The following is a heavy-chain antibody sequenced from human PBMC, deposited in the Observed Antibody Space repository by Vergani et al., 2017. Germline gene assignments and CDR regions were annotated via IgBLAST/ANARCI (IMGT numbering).Heavy chain of an antibody. CDR2: VSGSSATP. D-gene: IGHD2-8*02. Sequence: EVQLLESGGGLVQPGGSLRLSCEASGFSFPGYAMSWVRQAPGKGLEWVSSVSGSSATPYYADPVKGRFIISRDNSKNTLHLQMNSLRADDTAVYYCARDRGDWRYSRYFYNYYMDVWGKGTTVTVSS. CDR3: ARDRGDWRYSRYFYNYYMDV. J-gene: IGHJ6*03. CDR1: GFSFPGYA. V-gene: IGHV3-23*01.